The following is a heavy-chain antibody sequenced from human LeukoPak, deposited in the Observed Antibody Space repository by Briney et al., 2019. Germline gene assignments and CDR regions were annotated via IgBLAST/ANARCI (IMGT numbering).Heavy chain of an antibody. CDR2: IYYSGST. CDR3: ARDSVVTENYFDY. D-gene: IGHD4-23*01. J-gene: IGHJ4*02. V-gene: IGHV4-59*01. Sequence: PSETLSLTCTVSGGSISSYYWSWIRQPPGKGLEWIGYIYYSGSTNYNPSLKSRVTISADTSKNQFSLKLSSVTAADTAVYYCARDSVVTENYFDYWGQGTLVTVSS. CDR1: GGSISSYY.